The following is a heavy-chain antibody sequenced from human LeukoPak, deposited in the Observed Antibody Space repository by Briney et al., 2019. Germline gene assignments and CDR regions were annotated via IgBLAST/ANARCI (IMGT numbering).Heavy chain of an antibody. CDR1: GYSFTSYW. CDR3: ARLRCSTPSSNSCYKFDP. J-gene: IGHJ5*02. V-gene: IGHV5-51*01. D-gene: IGHD2-2*02. Sequence: GESLKISCKGSGYSFTSYWIGWVRQMPGKGLEWMGIIYPGDSDTRYSPSFQGQVTISADKSISTAYLQWSSLKASDTAMYYCARLRCSTPSSNSCYKFDPWGQGTLVTVSS. CDR2: IYPGDSDT.